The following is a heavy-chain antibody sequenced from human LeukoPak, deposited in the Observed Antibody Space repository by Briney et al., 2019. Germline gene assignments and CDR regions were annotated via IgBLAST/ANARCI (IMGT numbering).Heavy chain of an antibody. CDR3: AREMTTGGFFDY. CDR1: GGSISSGGYS. CDR2: IYHSGST. Sequence: SQTLSLTCAVSGGSISSGGYSWSWIRQPPGKGLEWIGYIYHSGSTYYNPSLKSRVTISVDRSKNQFSLKLSSVTAADTAVYYCAREMTTGGFFDYWGQGTLVTVSS. D-gene: IGHD4-17*01. V-gene: IGHV4-30-2*01. J-gene: IGHJ4*02.